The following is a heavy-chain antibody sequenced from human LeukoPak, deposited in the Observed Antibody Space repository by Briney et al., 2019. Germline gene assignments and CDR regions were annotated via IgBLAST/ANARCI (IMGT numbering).Heavy chain of an antibody. Sequence: SETLSLTCAVYGGSFSGYYWSWIRQPPGKGLEWIGEINHGGSTTYNPSLKSRVTISVVTSKNQFSLKLSSVTAADTAVYYCARQISTYWFDPWGQGILVTVSS. J-gene: IGHJ5*02. V-gene: IGHV4-34*01. CDR3: ARQISTYWFDP. CDR2: INHGGST. CDR1: GGSFSGYY. D-gene: IGHD3-3*01.